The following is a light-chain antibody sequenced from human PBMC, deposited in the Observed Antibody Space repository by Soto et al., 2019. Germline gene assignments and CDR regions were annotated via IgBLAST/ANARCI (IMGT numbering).Light chain of an antibody. V-gene: IGKV3-15*01. CDR2: GAS. CDR3: QQYNTWPLT. Sequence: EIVMTQSPATLSVSPGERATLSCRASQSVTSNNLAWYQQKPGQAPRLLIYGASTRATGIPARFSGSGSGTEFTLTVSSLQSEDFAVYYCQQYNTWPLTFGGGTKVDIK. J-gene: IGKJ4*01. CDR1: QSVTSN.